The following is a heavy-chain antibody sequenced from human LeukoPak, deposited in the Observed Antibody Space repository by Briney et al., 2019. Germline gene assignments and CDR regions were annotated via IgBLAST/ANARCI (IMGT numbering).Heavy chain of an antibody. D-gene: IGHD3-3*01. CDR2: ISYDGSNK. CDR1: GFTFSSYA. CDR3: AKALFAGRHRQGDFDY. Sequence: GGSLRLSCAASGFTFSSYAMHWVRQAPGKGLEWVAVISYDGSNKYYADSVKGRFTISRDNSKNTLYLQMNALRPEDAAVYYCAKALFAGRHRQGDFDYRGQGTLVTVSS. V-gene: IGHV3-30*04. J-gene: IGHJ4*02.